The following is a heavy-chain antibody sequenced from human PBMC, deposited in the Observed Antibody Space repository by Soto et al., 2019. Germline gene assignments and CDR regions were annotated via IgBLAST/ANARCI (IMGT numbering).Heavy chain of an antibody. D-gene: IGHD6-13*01. CDR3: ARHSRSSWSTGWYFDL. J-gene: IGHJ2*01. V-gene: IGHV4-30-4*01. Sequence: SETLSLXCTVSGGSISSGDYYWSWIRQPPGKGPEWIGYIYYSGSTYYNPSLKSRVTISVDTSKNQFSLKLSSVTAADTAVYYCARHSRSSWSTGWYFDLWGRGTLVTVSS. CDR1: GGSISSGDYY. CDR2: IYYSGST.